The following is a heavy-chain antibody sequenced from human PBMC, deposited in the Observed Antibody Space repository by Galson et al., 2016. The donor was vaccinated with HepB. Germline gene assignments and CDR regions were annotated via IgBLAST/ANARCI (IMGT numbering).Heavy chain of an antibody. Sequence: LSLTCAVYGGSFSGSYWNWIRQAPGKGLEWVSHMSPSSAYLRYTDSVKGRFSISRDNANSSLYLQLNNLRADDTAVYFCARGGSRGVLDWFFDLWGRGTLVTVSS. CDR3: ARGGSRGVLDWFFDL. CDR2: MSPSSAY. CDR1: GGSFSGSY. J-gene: IGHJ2*01. D-gene: IGHD2-8*01. V-gene: IGHV3-11*06.